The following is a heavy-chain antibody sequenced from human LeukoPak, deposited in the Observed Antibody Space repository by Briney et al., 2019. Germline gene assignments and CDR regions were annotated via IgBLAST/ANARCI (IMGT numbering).Heavy chain of an antibody. CDR2: IYWDDDN. V-gene: IGHV2-5*02. Sequence: SGPTLVNPTQTLTLTCTFSGFSLSTSGVGVGWIRQPQRKALEWLALIYWDDDNRYSPSLKSRLTITKDTSKNQVVLTVTNMDPVDTATYYCAHRLVTNWAFDYWGQGTLVTVSS. J-gene: IGHJ4*02. D-gene: IGHD1-1*01. CDR3: AHRLVTNWAFDY. CDR1: GFSLSTSGVG.